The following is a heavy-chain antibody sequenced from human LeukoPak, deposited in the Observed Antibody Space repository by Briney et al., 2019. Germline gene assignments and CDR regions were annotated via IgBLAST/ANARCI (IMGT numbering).Heavy chain of an antibody. Sequence: GESLQISCQGSGYSFTSYWIGWVRPMPGKGLEWMGIIYPGDSDTRYSPSFQGQVTISADKSISTAYLQWSSLKASDTAMYYCARSSPSPLYSSSWYNWFDPWGQGTLVTVSS. J-gene: IGHJ5*02. CDR1: GYSFTSYW. CDR3: ARSSPSPLYSSSWYNWFDP. V-gene: IGHV5-51*01. CDR2: IYPGDSDT. D-gene: IGHD6-13*01.